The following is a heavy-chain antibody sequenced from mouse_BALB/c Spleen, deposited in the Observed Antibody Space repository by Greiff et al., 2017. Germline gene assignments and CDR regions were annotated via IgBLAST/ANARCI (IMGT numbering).Heavy chain of an antibody. V-gene: IGHV1-14*01. D-gene: IGHD1-1*01. CDR1: GYTFTSYV. CDR2: INPYNDGT. J-gene: IGHJ1*01. CDR3: ARGGYYYGSNWYFDV. Sequence: VQLQQSGPELVKPGASVKMSCKASGYTFTSYVMHWVKQKPGQGLEWIGYINPYNDGTKYNEKFKGKATLTSDKSSSTAYMELSSLTSEDSAVYYCARGGYYYGSNWYFDVWGAGTTVTVSS.